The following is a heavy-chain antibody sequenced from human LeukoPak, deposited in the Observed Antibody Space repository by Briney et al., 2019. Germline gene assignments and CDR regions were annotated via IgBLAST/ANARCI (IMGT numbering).Heavy chain of an antibody. CDR1: GFTFSSYA. CDR2: ISYDGSNK. J-gene: IGHJ6*03. CDR3: ARDSSLGSPNNYYYYYMDV. V-gene: IGHV3-30*04. D-gene: IGHD5/OR15-5a*01. Sequence: SGRSLRLSCAASGFTFSSYAMHWVRQAPGKGLEWVAVISYDGSNKYYADSVKGRFTISRDNSKNTLYLQMNSLRAEDTAVYYCARDSSLGSPNNYYYYYMDVWGNGTTVTVSS.